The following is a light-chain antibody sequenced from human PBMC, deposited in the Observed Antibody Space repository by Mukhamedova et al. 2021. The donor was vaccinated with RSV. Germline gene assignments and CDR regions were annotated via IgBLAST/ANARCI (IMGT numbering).Light chain of an antibody. Sequence: GGDNIGNKNVHWYQQKSGQAPVLVIYSDNNRPSGIPERFSGSNSGNTATLTISGAQAGDEADYYCQVWHSNAVVFGGGTKLTVL. CDR1: NIGNKN. CDR3: QVWHSNAVV. J-gene: IGLJ2*01. V-gene: IGLV3-9*01. CDR2: SDN.